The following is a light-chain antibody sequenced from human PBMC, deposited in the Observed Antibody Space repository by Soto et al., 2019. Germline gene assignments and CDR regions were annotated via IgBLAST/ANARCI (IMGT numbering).Light chain of an antibody. CDR3: QQSNNWPPLT. J-gene: IGKJ4*01. CDR1: QSVAGN. V-gene: IGKV3-15*01. Sequence: EIVMTQSPATLSVSPGETATLSCRACQSVAGNLAWYQQKPGQPPRLLIYGVSTRATGVPARFSGSGSETDFSLTISSLQIEDFALYYCQQSNNWPPLTFGGGTKVDIK. CDR2: GVS.